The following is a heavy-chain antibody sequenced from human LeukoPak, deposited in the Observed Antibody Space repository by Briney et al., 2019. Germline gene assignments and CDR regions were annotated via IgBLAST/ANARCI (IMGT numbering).Heavy chain of an antibody. V-gene: IGHV3-23*01. CDR3: AKDPSVRGNYPHFDY. J-gene: IGHJ4*02. D-gene: IGHD1-7*01. CDR2: ISGSGGST. CDR1: GFTFGNYW. Sequence: PGGSLRLSCVASGFTFGNYWMNWVRQAPGKGLEWVSAISGSGGSTYYADSVKGRFTISRDNSKNTLYLQMNSLRAEDTAVYYCAKDPSVRGNYPHFDYWGQGTLVTVSS.